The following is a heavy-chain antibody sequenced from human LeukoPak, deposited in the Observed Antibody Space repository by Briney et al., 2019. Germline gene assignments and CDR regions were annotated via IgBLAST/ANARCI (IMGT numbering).Heavy chain of an antibody. CDR3: ARDFTPFYYGSGSYYNPFDY. CDR1: GYTFTSYY. V-gene: IGHV1-46*01. J-gene: IGHJ4*02. D-gene: IGHD3-10*01. Sequence: GASANVSCTASGYTFTSYYMHWVRQAPGQGLEWMGIINPSGGSTSYAQKFQGRVTMTRDTSTSTVYMELSSLRSEDTAVYYCARDFTPFYYGSGSYYNPFDYWGQGTLVTVSS. CDR2: INPSGGST.